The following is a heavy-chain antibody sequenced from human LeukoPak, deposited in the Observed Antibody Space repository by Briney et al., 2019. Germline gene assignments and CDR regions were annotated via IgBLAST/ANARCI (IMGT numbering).Heavy chain of an antibody. Sequence: ASVKVSCKASGYTFTGYYMHWVRQAPGQGLEWMGWINPNSGGTNYAQKFQGRVTMTRDTSISTAYMELSSLRSEDTAVYYCARGPTHLRDAFDIWGQGTMVTVSS. CDR1: GYTFTGYY. D-gene: IGHD4-17*01. CDR2: INPNSGGT. CDR3: ARGPTHLRDAFDI. V-gene: IGHV1-2*02. J-gene: IGHJ3*02.